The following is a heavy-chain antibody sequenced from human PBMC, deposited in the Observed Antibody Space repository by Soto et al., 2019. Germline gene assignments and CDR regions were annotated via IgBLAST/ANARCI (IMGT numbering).Heavy chain of an antibody. CDR3: AREGSRKDYYYYGMDV. CDR2: INHSGST. J-gene: IGHJ6*02. CDR1: GGCICGYY. V-gene: IGHV4-34*01. D-gene: IGHD2-2*01. Sequence: SETLSLTCGVDGGCICGYYQSCIRQPPGKGLEWIGEINHSGSTNYNPSLKSRVTISVDNAKNSLYLQMNSLRAEDTAVYYCAREGSRKDYYYYGMDVWGQGTTVTVS.